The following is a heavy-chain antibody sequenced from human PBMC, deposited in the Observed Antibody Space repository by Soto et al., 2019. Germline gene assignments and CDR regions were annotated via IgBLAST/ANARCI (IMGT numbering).Heavy chain of an antibody. V-gene: IGHV3-7*05. CDR3: ARIAAAASDLNWFDP. Sequence: GGSLRLSCAASGFTFSSYWMSWVRQAPGKGLEWVANIKQDGSEKYYVDSVKGRFTISRDNAKNSLYLQMNSLRAEDTAVYYCARIAAAASDLNWFDPWGQGTLVTVSS. D-gene: IGHD6-13*01. J-gene: IGHJ5*02. CDR1: GFTFSSYW. CDR2: IKQDGSEK.